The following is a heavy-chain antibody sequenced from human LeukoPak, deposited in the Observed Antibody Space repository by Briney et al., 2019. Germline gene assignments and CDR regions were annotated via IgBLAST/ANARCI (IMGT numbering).Heavy chain of an antibody. D-gene: IGHD6-19*01. J-gene: IGHJ4*02. CDR1: GYTFTGYY. Sequence: ASVKVSCKASGYTFTGYYMHWVRQAPGQGLEWMGWINPNSGGTNYAQKFQGRVTMTRDTSISTAYMELSRLRSDDTAVYYCARARIAVAGRSIDYWGQGTLVIVSS. CDR3: ARARIAVAGRSIDY. V-gene: IGHV1-2*02. CDR2: INPNSGGT.